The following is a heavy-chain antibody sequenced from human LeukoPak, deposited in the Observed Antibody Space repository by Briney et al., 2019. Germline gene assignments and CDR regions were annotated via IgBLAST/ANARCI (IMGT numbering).Heavy chain of an antibody. CDR1: GYTFTSYG. CDR2: ISAYNGYT. D-gene: IGHD3-3*01. J-gene: IGHJ4*02. CDR3: ARVNYDFWSGYYVY. Sequence: ASVKVSCKASGYTFTSYGISWVRQAPGQGLEWMGWISAYNGYTNYPQKLQGRVTMTTDTSTSTAYMELRSLRSDDTDVYYCARVNYDFWSGYYVYWGQGTLVTVSS. V-gene: IGHV1-18*01.